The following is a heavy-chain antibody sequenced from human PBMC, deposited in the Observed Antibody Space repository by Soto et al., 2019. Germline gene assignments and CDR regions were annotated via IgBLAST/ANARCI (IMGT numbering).Heavy chain of an antibody. Sequence: GGSLRLSCAASGFTFSSYSMNWVRQAPGKGLEWVSYISSSSSTIYYADSVKGRFTISRDNAKNSLYLQMNSLRDEDTAVYYCARDKFGGANYYYYGMDVWGQGTTVTVSS. CDR1: GFTFSSYS. D-gene: IGHD3-16*01. J-gene: IGHJ6*02. CDR3: ARDKFGGANYYYYGMDV. CDR2: ISSSSSTI. V-gene: IGHV3-48*02.